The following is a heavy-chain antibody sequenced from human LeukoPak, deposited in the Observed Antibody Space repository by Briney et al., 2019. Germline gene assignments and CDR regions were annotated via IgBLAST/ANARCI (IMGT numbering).Heavy chain of an antibody. Sequence: SETLSLTCGVYGGSFSGYYWTWIRQSPGMGLERIGEIIHSGSTNYNPSLTSRVTISVDTSKNQFSLELSSVTAADTAVYYCARGILVTVYAAFDYWGQGTLVTVFS. V-gene: IGHV4-34*01. CDR3: ARGILVTVYAAFDY. CDR2: IIHSGST. CDR1: GGSFSGYY. D-gene: IGHD2-8*01. J-gene: IGHJ4*02.